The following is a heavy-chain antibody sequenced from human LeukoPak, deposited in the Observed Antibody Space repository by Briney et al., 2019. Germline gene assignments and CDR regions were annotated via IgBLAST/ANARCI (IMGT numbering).Heavy chain of an antibody. J-gene: IGHJ1*01. CDR1: GGSISGSSYY. Sequence: SETLSLTCTVSGGSISGSSYYWGWIRQPPGKGLEWIGSNSGSTYYNPSLKSRVSISVDTSKNQFSLKLSSVTAADTAVYYCARGRCSGGSCYRGTGQYFQHWGQGTLVTVSS. V-gene: IGHV4-39*07. CDR3: ARGRCSGGSCYRGTGQYFQH. D-gene: IGHD2-15*01. CDR2: NSGST.